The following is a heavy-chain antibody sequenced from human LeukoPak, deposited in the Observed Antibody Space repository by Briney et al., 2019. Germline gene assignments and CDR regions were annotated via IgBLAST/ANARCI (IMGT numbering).Heavy chain of an antibody. CDR1: GGSFSGYY. D-gene: IGHD2-2*01. CDR2: INHSGST. J-gene: IGHJ6*02. V-gene: IGHV4-34*01. Sequence: PAETLSLTCAVYGGSFSGYYWSWIRQPPGKGLEWIGEINHSGSTNYNPSLKSRVTISVDTSKNQFSLKLSSVTAADTAVYYCARLNPRYCSSTSCRRDYYYGMDVWGQGTTVTVSS. CDR3: ARLNPRYCSSTSCRRDYYYGMDV.